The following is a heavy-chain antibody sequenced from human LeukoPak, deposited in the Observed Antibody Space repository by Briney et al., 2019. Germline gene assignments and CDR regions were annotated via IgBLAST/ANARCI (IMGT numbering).Heavy chain of an antibody. CDR1: GFTFSSYA. J-gene: IGHJ4*02. CDR2: ISTGGGNT. CDR3: AKDGGLWISAHWGDS. V-gene: IGHV3-23*01. Sequence: GGSLRLSCAASGFTFSSYAMSWVRQAPGKGLKWVSTISTGGGNTYYADSVQGRFTVSRDDSKNTLYLQMNSLRAEDTAVYYCAKDGGLWISAHWGDSWGRGTLVTVSS. D-gene: IGHD2-2*03.